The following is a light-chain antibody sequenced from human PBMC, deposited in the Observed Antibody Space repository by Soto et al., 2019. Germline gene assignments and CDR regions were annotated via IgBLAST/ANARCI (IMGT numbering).Light chain of an antibody. Sequence: EIVMTQSPATLSVSPGERATFSCRASQSVGSSLAWYQQKPGQAPRLLIYGASTRATGIPARFSGSGSGTEFTLTISRLQSEDFAVYYCQQYNYWPPLTFGGGTKVEIK. V-gene: IGKV3-15*01. CDR1: QSVGSS. CDR2: GAS. CDR3: QQYNYWPPLT. J-gene: IGKJ4*01.